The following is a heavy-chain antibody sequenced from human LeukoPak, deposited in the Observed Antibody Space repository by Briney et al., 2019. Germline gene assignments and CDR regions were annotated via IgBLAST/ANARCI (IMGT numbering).Heavy chain of an antibody. CDR3: ATGERMVRGDGVDY. CDR2: IYSGGST. D-gene: IGHD3-10*01. CDR1: GFTFSSYS. Sequence: GGSLRLSCAASGFTFSSYSMSWVRQAPGKGLEWVSVIYSGGSTYYADSVKGRFTISRDNSKNTLYLQMNSLRAEDTAVYFCATGERMVRGDGVDYWGQGTLVTVSS. J-gene: IGHJ4*02. V-gene: IGHV3-66*01.